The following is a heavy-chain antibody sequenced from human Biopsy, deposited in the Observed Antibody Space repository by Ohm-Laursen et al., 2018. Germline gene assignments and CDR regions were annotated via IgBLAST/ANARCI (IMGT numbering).Heavy chain of an antibody. V-gene: IGHV4-34*01. D-gene: IGHD3-22*01. CDR2: INHSGRT. J-gene: IGHJ6*02. CDR1: GESFNGYY. CDR3: VRGVDYYDPYHYYALDV. Sequence: SDTLSLTWAVSGESFNGYYWSWIRQTPGKGLEWIGEINHSGRTNYNPSLKSRVTIPVDTSKNQSSLKVRSVTAADTAVYYCVRGVDYYDPYHYYALDVWGQGTTVTVSS.